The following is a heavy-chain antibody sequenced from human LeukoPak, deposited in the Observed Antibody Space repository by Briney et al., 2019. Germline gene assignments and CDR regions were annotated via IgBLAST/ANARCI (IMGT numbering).Heavy chain of an antibody. V-gene: IGHV3-48*02. CDR3: ARARGYSYGLEAFDI. Sequence: GGSLRLSCAASGFTFSSYSMNWVRQAPGKGLEWVSYISSGSSTIYYADSVKGRFTISRDNAKNTLYLQMNSLRDEDTAVYYCARARGYSYGLEAFDIWGQGTMVTVSS. J-gene: IGHJ3*02. CDR2: ISSGSSTI. CDR1: GFTFSSYS. D-gene: IGHD5-18*01.